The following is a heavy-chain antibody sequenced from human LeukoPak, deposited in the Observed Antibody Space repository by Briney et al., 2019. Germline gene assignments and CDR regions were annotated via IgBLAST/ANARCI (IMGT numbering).Heavy chain of an antibody. V-gene: IGHV4-39*01. CDR2: IFYSAST. CDR3: ARRGITYSSSFFAY. Sequence: SETLSLTCTVSVDSICNSNYYWAWVRPPPGKGLEWLGSIFYSASTYYNPSLKTRVTISVATSKTQFTLTLHSVTAAATATYYCARRGITYSSSFFAYWGQGTLVTVSS. D-gene: IGHD6-13*01. J-gene: IGHJ4*02. CDR1: VDSICNSNYY.